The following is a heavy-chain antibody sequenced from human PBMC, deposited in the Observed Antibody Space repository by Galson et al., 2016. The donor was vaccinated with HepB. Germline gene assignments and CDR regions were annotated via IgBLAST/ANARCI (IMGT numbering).Heavy chain of an antibody. CDR3: ARAVLVVSTWYYFDW. CDR2: IYPGDSDT. V-gene: IGHV5-51*01. CDR1: GYSFTSYW. D-gene: IGHD2/OR15-2a*01. J-gene: IGHJ4*02. Sequence: QSGAEVKKPGESLKISCKGSGYSFTSYWIGWVRQMPGKGLEWMGIIYPGDSDTRYRPSFQGQVTLSADKSISLAYLQMHSLKTEDTAVYYCARAVLVVSTWYYFDWWGQGTLVTVSA.